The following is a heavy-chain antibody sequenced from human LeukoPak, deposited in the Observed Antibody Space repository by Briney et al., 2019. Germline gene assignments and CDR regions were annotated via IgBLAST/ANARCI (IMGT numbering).Heavy chain of an antibody. Sequence: SETLSRTCAVYGGSFGDSYWSWIRQPPGKGLEWIGEINHSGSTNYNPSLKSRVTISVDTSKNQFSLKLSSVTAADTAVYYCASGSSSYYYYYYGMDVWGQGTTVTVSS. CDR3: ASGSSSYYYYYYGMDV. D-gene: IGHD6-13*01. CDR2: INHSGST. V-gene: IGHV4-34*01. J-gene: IGHJ6*02. CDR1: GGSFGDSY.